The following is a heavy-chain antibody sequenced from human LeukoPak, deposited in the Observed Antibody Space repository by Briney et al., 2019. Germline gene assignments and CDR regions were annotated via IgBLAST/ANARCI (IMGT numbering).Heavy chain of an antibody. Sequence: SETLSLTCTVSGGSISSYYWSWIRQPPGKGLEWIGYIYYSGSTNYNPSLKSRVTISVDTSKNQFSLKLSSVTAADTAVYYCARVLAAAGTTKYYFDCWGQGTLVTVSS. CDR2: IYYSGST. J-gene: IGHJ4*02. CDR3: ARVLAAAGTTKYYFDC. V-gene: IGHV4-59*01. D-gene: IGHD6-13*01. CDR1: GGSISSYY.